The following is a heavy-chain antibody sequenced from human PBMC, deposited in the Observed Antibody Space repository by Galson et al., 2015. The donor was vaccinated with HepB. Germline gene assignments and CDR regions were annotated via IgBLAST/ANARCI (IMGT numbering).Heavy chain of an antibody. J-gene: IGHJ4*02. CDR2: ISGSGGAT. CDR3: AKVWAIAAAGDY. D-gene: IGHD6-13*01. CDR1: GFTFSSYA. Sequence: SLRLSCAASGFTFSSYAMSWVRQAPGKGLEWVSTISGSGGATYYADSVKGRFTISRDNSKNTLYLQMNSLRAEDAAVYYCAKVWAIAAAGDYWGQGTLVTVSS. V-gene: IGHV3-23*01.